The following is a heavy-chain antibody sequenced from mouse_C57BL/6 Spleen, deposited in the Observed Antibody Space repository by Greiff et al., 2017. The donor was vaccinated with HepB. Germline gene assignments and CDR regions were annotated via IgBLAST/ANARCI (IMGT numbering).Heavy chain of an antibody. J-gene: IGHJ3*01. Sequence: EVQLQQSGPELVKPGASVKISCKASGYSFTGYYMNWVKQSPEKSLEWIGEINPSTGGTTYNQKFKAKATLTVDKSSSTAYMQLKSLTSEDSAVYYCARGGYDVAYWGQGTLVTVSA. CDR2: INPSTGGT. D-gene: IGHD2-12*01. V-gene: IGHV1-42*01. CDR1: GYSFTGYY. CDR3: ARGGYDVAY.